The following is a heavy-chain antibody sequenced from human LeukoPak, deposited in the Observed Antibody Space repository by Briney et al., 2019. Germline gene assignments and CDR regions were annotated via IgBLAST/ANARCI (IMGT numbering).Heavy chain of an antibody. CDR3: ARHVKLLWFGDPSTEPFDY. J-gene: IGHJ4*02. CDR2: IYYDDSET. V-gene: IGHV5-51*01. Sequence: GESLKISCKGGGYSFTNYWIVWVRQMPGKGLEWMGVIYYDDSETQYSPSFQGQVTISADKSISTAYLQWSSLKASDTAMYYCARHVKLLWFGDPSTEPFDYWGQGTLVTVSS. CDR1: GYSFTNYW. D-gene: IGHD3-10*01.